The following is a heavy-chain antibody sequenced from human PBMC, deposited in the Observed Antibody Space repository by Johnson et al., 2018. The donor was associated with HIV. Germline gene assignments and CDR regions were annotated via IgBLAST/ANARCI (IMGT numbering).Heavy chain of an antibody. D-gene: IGHD1-26*01. J-gene: IGHJ3*02. V-gene: IGHV3-66*01. CDR2: IYTGGNT. CDR3: ARSGAYPNSFDI. Sequence: EVQLVESGGDWVQRGGSLKLSCAASGFTVSSNYMSWVRQAPGKGLEWVSVIYTGGNTYYEDSVKGRFTISRDNSKNSLFLQMTRLRVEDTAVYYCARSGAYPNSFDIWGQGTMVTVSS. CDR1: GFTVSSNY.